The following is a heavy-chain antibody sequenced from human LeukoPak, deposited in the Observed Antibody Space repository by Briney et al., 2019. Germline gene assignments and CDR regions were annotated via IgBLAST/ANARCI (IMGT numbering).Heavy chain of an antibody. CDR3: ARGLYNYDSSALDY. J-gene: IGHJ4*02. V-gene: IGHV4-34*01. CDR1: GGSFSGYY. D-gene: IGHD3-22*01. CDR2: INHSGST. Sequence: SETLSLTCAVYGGSFSGYYWSWIRQPPGKGLEWIGEINHSGSTNYNPSLKSRVTISVDTTKNQFSLKLSSGTAADTAVYYCARGLYNYDSSALDYWGQGTLVTVSS.